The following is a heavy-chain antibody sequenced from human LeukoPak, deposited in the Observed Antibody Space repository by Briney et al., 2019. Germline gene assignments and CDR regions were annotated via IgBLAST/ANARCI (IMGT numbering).Heavy chain of an antibody. CDR2: ISSSGSTI. CDR1: GLRFSDYY. D-gene: IGHD5-18*01. CDR3: ANDLGWIQLNLG. J-gene: IGHJ4*02. V-gene: IGHV3-11*01. Sequence: GGSLRLSCAASGLRFSDYYVSWIRQAPGKGLEWVSYISSSGSTIYYADSVKGRFTISRDNSKNTLYLQMNSLRAEDTAVYYCANDLGWIQLNLGRGQGTLVTVSS.